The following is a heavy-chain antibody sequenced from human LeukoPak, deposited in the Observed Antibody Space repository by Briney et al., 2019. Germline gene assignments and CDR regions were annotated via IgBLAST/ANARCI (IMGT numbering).Heavy chain of an antibody. CDR3: AGLGRPDGFDI. CDR1: GGSISSSSYY. J-gene: IGHJ3*02. CDR2: IYYSGIT. Sequence: SETLSLTCTVSGGSISSSSYYWGWIRQPPGKGLEWIANIYYSGITYHNPSLKSRVTISVDTSNNQFSLKLSSVTAADTAVYYCAGLGRPDGFDIWGQGTIVTVSS. V-gene: IGHV4-39*01.